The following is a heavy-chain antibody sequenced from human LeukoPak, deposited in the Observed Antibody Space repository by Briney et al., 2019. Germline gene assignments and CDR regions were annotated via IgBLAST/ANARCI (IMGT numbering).Heavy chain of an antibody. CDR1: GFTFDDYG. CDR3: ARDRGGSYSAIDY. J-gene: IGHJ4*02. CDR2: INSNGGDT. D-gene: IGHD1-26*01. V-gene: IGHV3-20*04. Sequence: GGSLRLSCAASGFTFDDYGMTWVRQPPGKGLEWVSGINSNGGDTSYTDSVKGRFTISRGNAKNSLYLRMNGLRAEDTAVYYCARDRGGSYSAIDYWGQGTLVTVSS.